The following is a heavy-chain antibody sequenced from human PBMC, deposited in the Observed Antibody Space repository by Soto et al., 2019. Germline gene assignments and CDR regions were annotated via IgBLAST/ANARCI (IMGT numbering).Heavy chain of an antibody. D-gene: IGHD2-2*01. CDR2: IYPGDSDT. Sequence: RGESLKISCKGSGYSFTSYWIGWVRQMPGKGLEWMGIIYPGDSDTRYSPSFQGQVTISADKSISTAYLQWSSLKASDTAMYYCARRRYCSSTSCYPPYYGMDVWGQGTTVTVSS. V-gene: IGHV5-51*01. J-gene: IGHJ6*02. CDR1: GYSFTSYW. CDR3: ARRRYCSSTSCYPPYYGMDV.